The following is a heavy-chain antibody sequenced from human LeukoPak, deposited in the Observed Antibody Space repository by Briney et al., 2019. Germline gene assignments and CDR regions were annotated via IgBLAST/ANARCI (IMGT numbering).Heavy chain of an antibody. CDR1: GGSISSYY. CDR2: IYTSGST. CDR3: ARDWGDSPRSVGVYYFDY. Sequence: PSETLSLTCTVSGGSISSYYWSWIRQPAGKGLEWIGRIYTSGSTNYNPSLKSRVTMSVDTSKNQFSLKLSSVTAADTAVYYCARDWGDSPRSVGVYYFDYWGQGTLVTVSS. J-gene: IGHJ4*02. V-gene: IGHV4-4*07. D-gene: IGHD3-16*01.